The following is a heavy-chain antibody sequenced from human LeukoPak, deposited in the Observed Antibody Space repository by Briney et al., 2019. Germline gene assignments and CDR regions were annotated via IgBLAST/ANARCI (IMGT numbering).Heavy chain of an antibody. V-gene: IGHV3-23*01. D-gene: IGHD5-18*01. CDR3: ARKTGYSYAFDY. CDR1: GFTFSTYA. CDR2: ISGSGGST. Sequence: QPGGSLRLSCAASGFTFSTYAMNWVRQAPGKGLEWVSAISGSGGSTYTADSVKGRFTISRDNAKNSLYLQMNSLRAEDTAVYYCARKTGYSYAFDYWGQGTLVTVSS. J-gene: IGHJ4*02.